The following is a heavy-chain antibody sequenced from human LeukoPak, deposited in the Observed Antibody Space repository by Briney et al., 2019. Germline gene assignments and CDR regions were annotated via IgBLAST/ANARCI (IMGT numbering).Heavy chain of an antibody. V-gene: IGHV3-53*01. CDR1: GFTGSNNY. Sequence: GGSLRLSCAASGFTGSNNYVSWVRQAPGMGLEWVSAIHSSGATCYADSVKGRFTISRDNSKNTLYLQMNSLRVEDTAVYYCAKHAGTTRLTKDYWGQGTLVTVSS. CDR2: IHSSGAT. D-gene: IGHD1-7*01. CDR3: AKHAGTTRLTKDY. J-gene: IGHJ4*02.